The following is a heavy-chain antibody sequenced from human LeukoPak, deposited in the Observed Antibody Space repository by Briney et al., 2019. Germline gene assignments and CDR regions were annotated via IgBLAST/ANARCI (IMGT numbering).Heavy chain of an antibody. D-gene: IGHD3-10*01. CDR3: ARVGIVFRGFHSVVRGGYWFDP. V-gene: IGHV1-8*03. J-gene: IGHJ5*02. CDR1: GYTFTSYD. Sequence: ASVKVSCKASGYTFTSYDINWVRQATGQGLEWMGWMNPNSGNTGYAQKFQGRVTITRNTSISTAYMELSSLRPEDTAVYYCARVGIVFRGFHSVVRGGYWFDPWGQGTLVTVSS. CDR2: MNPNSGNT.